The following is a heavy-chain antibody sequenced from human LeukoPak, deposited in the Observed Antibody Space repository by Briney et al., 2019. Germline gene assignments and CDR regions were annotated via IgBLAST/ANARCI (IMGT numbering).Heavy chain of an antibody. V-gene: IGHV1-8*01. CDR3: ARGRSTGGSFGELPLDY. Sequence: GASVKASCKASGYTFTSYDINWVRQATGQGLEWMGWMNPNSGNTGYAQKFQGRVTMTRNTSISTAYMELSSLRSEDTAVYYCARGRSTGGSFGELPLDYWAREPWSPSPQ. J-gene: IGHJ4*02. D-gene: IGHD3-10*01. CDR2: MNPNSGNT. CDR1: GYTFTSYD.